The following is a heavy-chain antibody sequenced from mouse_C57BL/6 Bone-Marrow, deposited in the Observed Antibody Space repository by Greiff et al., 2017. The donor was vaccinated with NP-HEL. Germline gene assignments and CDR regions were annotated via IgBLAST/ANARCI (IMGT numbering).Heavy chain of an antibody. CDR1: GFTFSSYG. D-gene: IGHD2-4*01. CDR2: ISSGGSYT. V-gene: IGHV5-6*01. J-gene: IGHJ3*01. CDR3: ASPYDYDVAWFAY. Sequence: EVKLMESGGDLVKPGGSLKLSCAASGFTFSSYGMSWVRQTPDKRLEWVATISSGGSYTYYPDSLKGRFTISRDNAKNTLYLQMSSLKSEDTAMYYCASPYDYDVAWFAYWGQGTLVTVSA.